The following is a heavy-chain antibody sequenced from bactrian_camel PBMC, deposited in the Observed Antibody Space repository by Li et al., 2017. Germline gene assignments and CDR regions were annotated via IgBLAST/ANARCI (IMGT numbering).Heavy chain of an antibody. J-gene: IGHJ2*01. CDR1: GDIPSRYC. Sequence: HVQLVESGGGSVQTGGSLRLSCTISGDIPSRYCVAWFRQGQGKEREHVARVQSIDFRPYYANSVEGRFSISRDNAVNTLHLEMNSLKPEETAIYYCAARLGVGACAGRYWESPTPYYSWGQ. D-gene: IGHD5*01. V-gene: IGHV3-2*01. CDR3: AARLGVGACAGRYWESPTPYYS. CDR2: VQSIDFRP.